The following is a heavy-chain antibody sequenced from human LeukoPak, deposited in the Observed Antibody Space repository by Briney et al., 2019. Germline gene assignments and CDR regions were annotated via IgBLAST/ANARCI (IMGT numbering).Heavy chain of an antibody. CDR2: IVVGSGNT. CDR1: GFTFTSSA. J-gene: IGHJ3*02. V-gene: IGHV1-58*02. D-gene: IGHD3-3*01. CDR3: AREGTIFGVDDAFDI. Sequence: SVKVSCKASGFTFTSSAMQWVRQARGQRLEWIGWIVVGSGNTNYAQKFQERVTITRDMSTSTAYMELSSLRSEDTAVYYCAREGTIFGVDDAFDIWGQGTMVTVSS.